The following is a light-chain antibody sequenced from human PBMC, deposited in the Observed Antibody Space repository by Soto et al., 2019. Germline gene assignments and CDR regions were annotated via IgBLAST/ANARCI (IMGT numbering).Light chain of an antibody. CDR1: QSVRSN. Sequence: EIVMTQSPGTLSVSPGEGATLSCRASQSVRSNLAWYQQRPGQAPRLLIYGASTRATGIPARFSGSGSGTEFTLTISSLQSGDFAVYYCQQNNGWSPWTFGQGTRVEVK. J-gene: IGKJ1*01. V-gene: IGKV3-15*01. CDR3: QQNNGWSPWT. CDR2: GAS.